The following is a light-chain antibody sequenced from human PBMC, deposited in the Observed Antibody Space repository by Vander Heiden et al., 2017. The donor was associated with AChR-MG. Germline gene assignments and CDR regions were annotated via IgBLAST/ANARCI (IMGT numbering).Light chain of an antibody. CDR3: QSYDSSLSGWV. CDR1: SSNIGTGYD. J-gene: IGLJ1*01. CDR2: GNS. Sequence: QSVLTQPPSVSGAPGQTGTISCTGSSSNIGTGYDVHWYQQLPGTAPKLLIYGNSNRPSGVPDRVSGSKSGTSASLAITGLQAEDEADYYCQSYDSSLSGWVFGTGTKVTVL. V-gene: IGLV1-40*01.